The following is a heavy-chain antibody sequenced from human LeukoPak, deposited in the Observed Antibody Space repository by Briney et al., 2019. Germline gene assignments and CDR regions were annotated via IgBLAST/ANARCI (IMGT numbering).Heavy chain of an antibody. CDR2: IYYSGST. J-gene: IGHJ4*02. Sequence: SETLSLTCTVSGGSISSSSYYWGWIRQPPGKGLEWIGSIYYSGSTYYNPSLKSRVTISVDTSKNQFSLKLSSVTAADTAVYYCARDRPYYDILTGYWSYFDYWGQGTLVTVSS. CDR1: GGSISSSSYY. CDR3: ARDRPYYDILTGYWSYFDY. D-gene: IGHD3-9*01. V-gene: IGHV4-39*02.